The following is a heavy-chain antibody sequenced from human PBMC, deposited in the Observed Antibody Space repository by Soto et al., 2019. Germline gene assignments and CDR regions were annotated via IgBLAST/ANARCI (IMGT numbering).Heavy chain of an antibody. CDR1: GGSISSYY. J-gene: IGHJ6*02. CDR2: IYTSGST. D-gene: IGHD4-17*01. V-gene: IGHV4-4*07. Sequence: SETLSLTCAVSGGSISSYYWSWIRQPAGKGLEWIGRIYTSGSTNYNPSLKSRVTMSVDTSKNQFSLKLSSVTAADTAVYYCAREANGDYVGGYYYYGMDVWGQGTTVTVSS. CDR3: AREANGDYVGGYYYYGMDV.